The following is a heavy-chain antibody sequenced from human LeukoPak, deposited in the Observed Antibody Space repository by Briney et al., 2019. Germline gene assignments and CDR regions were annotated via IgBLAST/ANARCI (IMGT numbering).Heavy chain of an antibody. CDR3: ARSTPPDY. Sequence: SETLSLTCNVSGGSISSSTYYWGWIRQPPGKGLEWIGSIYYSGSTYYNPSLKSRVTISVATSKNQLSLKLSSVTAADTAVYYCARSTPPDYWGQGTLVTVSS. V-gene: IGHV4-39*07. D-gene: IGHD2-2*01. J-gene: IGHJ4*02. CDR2: IYYSGST. CDR1: GGSISSSTYY.